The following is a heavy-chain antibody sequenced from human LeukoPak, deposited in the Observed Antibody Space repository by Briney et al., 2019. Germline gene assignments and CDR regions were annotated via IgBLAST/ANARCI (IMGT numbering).Heavy chain of an antibody. D-gene: IGHD3-10*01. Sequence: SETLSLTCTGSGFTISSYYWSWIRQPPGKGLKWFGYIYYSGSTNYNPSLKSRVTISVDTSKNQFSLKLSSVTAADTAVYYCASYGSGSYYLDWGQGTLVTVSS. J-gene: IGHJ4*02. CDR1: GFTISSYY. V-gene: IGHV4-59*01. CDR3: ASYGSGSYYLD. CDR2: IYYSGST.